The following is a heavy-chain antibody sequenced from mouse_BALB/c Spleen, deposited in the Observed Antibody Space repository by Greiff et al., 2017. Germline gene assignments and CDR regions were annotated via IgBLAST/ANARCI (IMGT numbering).Heavy chain of an antibody. Sequence: EVMLVESGPGLVKPSQSLSLTCTVTGYSITSDYAWNWIRQFPGNKLEWMGYISYSGSTSYNPSLKSRISITRDTSKNQFFLQLNSVTTEDTATYYCARSGYYYGSSDYWGQGTTLTVSS. CDR2: ISYSGST. J-gene: IGHJ2*01. D-gene: IGHD1-1*01. CDR1: GYSITSDYA. V-gene: IGHV3-2*02. CDR3: ARSGYYYGSSDY.